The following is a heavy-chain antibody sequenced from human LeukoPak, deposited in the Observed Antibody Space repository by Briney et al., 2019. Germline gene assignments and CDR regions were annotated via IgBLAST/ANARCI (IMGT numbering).Heavy chain of an antibody. D-gene: IGHD3-22*01. CDR3: ARGIRYYCDSSTYVPYYFDY. CDR2: INHSGSA. CDR1: GGSFSAYY. V-gene: IGHV4-34*01. J-gene: IGHJ4*02. Sequence: SETLSLTCAAYGGSFSAYYWTWVRQPPGKGREGRGEINHSGSAKYNPSLTSRVTISVDTSKTQFSLKLTSVTAADTAVYYCARGIRYYCDSSTYVPYYFDYWGQGTLVTVSS.